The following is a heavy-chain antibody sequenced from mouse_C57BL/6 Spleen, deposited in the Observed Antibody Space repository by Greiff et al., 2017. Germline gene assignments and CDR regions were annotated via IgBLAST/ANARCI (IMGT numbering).Heavy chain of an antibody. CDR1: GFSFNTYA. CDR3: VRHQDGYYP. V-gene: IGHV10-1*01. Sequence: EVQGVESGGGLVQPKGSLKLSCAASGFSFNTYAMNWVRQAPGKGLEWVARIRSKSNNYATYYADSVKDRFTISRDDSESMLYLQMNNLKTEDTAMYYCVRHQDGYYPWGQGTLVTVSA. D-gene: IGHD2-3*01. J-gene: IGHJ3*02. CDR2: IRSKSNNYAT.